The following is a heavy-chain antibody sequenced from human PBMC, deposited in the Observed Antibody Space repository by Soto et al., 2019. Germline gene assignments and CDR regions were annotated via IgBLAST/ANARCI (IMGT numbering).Heavy chain of an antibody. V-gene: IGHV3-7*01. J-gene: IGHJ4*02. Sequence: EVHLVESGGGLVQTGGSLRLSCAIFESTVSRDWMNWVRQAPGKGLEWVAHINQDGSEKYYVDSVKGRFTISRDNAEKSLYLQMNSLRPAHTVMYYCSGWVGDAFWGQGTLVTVSS. CDR2: INQDGSEK. CDR3: SGWVGDAF. CDR1: ESTVSRDW. D-gene: IGHD1-26*01.